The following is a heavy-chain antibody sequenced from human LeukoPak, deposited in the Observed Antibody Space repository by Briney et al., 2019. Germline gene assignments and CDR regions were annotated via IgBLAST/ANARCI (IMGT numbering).Heavy chain of an antibody. CDR1: GFTFSSYT. V-gene: IGHV3-21*01. CDR2: ISGSNSYI. Sequence: GGSLRLSCAASGFTFSSYTMHWIRQAPGKGLEWVSSISGSNSYIFYADSVKGRFTVSRDNAKDSLYLQMNSLRAEDTAVYYCARDPPTGYWGQGTLVTVSS. D-gene: IGHD1-14*01. CDR3: ARDPPTGY. J-gene: IGHJ4*02.